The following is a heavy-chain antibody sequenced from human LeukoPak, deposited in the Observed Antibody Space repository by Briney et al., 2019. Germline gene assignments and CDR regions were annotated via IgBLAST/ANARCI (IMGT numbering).Heavy chain of an antibody. V-gene: IGHV3-49*03. J-gene: IGHJ6*02. Sequence: PGGSLRLSCAASGFTFSSYAMSWFRQAPGKGLEWVGFIRSKAYGGTTEYAASVKGRFTISRDDSKSIAYLQMNSLKTEDTAVYYCTRPLEYYDFWSGYLNYGMDVWGQGTTVTVSS. CDR1: GFTFSSYA. CDR2: IRSKAYGGTT. D-gene: IGHD3-3*01. CDR3: TRPLEYYDFWSGYLNYGMDV.